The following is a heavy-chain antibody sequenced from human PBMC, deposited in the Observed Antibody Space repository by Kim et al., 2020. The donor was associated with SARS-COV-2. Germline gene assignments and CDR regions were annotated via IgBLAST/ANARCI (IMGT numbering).Heavy chain of an antibody. V-gene: IGHV3-23*01. J-gene: IGHJ2*01. CDR3: ATRDTSGLWYFSL. Sequence: YYRDSVKGRFTISRDNAKNTLYLEMNSRRAEDTAVYYCATRDTSGLWYFSLWGRGTLVTVSS. D-gene: IGHD3-22*01.